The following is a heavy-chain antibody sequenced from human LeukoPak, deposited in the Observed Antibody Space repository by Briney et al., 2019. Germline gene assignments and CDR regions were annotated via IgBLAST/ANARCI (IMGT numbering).Heavy chain of an antibody. Sequence: GGSLRLSCAASGFTFSSYSMNWVRQAPGRGLEWVSVIYGGGSTYYADSVKGRFTISRDNSKNTVSLQMDSLRAEDTAVYYCARDSPFGGTIVWGQGSLVTVSS. D-gene: IGHD3-16*02. J-gene: IGHJ4*02. V-gene: IGHV3-66*01. CDR3: ARDSPFGGTIV. CDR2: IYGGGST. CDR1: GFTFSSYS.